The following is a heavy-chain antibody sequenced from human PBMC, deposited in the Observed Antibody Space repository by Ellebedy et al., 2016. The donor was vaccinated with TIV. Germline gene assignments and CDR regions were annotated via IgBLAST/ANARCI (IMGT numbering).Heavy chain of an antibody. J-gene: IGHJ4*02. CDR1: GGSISSGDYY. D-gene: IGHD3-10*01. V-gene: IGHV4-30-4*01. Sequence: MPSETLSLTCTVSGGSISSGDYYWSWIRQPPGKGLEWIGYIYYSGGTYYNPSLKSRVTISVDTSKNQFSLKLSSVTAADTAVYYCARGYYGSGSYSDYWGQGTLVTVSS. CDR2: IYYSGGT. CDR3: ARGYYGSGSYSDY.